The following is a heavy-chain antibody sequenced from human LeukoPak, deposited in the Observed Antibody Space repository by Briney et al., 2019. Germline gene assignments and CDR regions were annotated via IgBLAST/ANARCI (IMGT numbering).Heavy chain of an antibody. Sequence: GGSLRLSCAASGFTFRSYEMNWVRQAPGKGLEWVSYISRSGTTTYYVDSVKGRFTISRDNAKNSLYLQMNSLRAEDTAVYYCARDPPPYSSGWHGSVWGQGTLVTVSS. D-gene: IGHD6-19*01. V-gene: IGHV3-48*03. CDR2: ISRSGTTT. CDR3: ARDPPPYSSGWHGSV. J-gene: IGHJ4*02. CDR1: GFTFRSYE.